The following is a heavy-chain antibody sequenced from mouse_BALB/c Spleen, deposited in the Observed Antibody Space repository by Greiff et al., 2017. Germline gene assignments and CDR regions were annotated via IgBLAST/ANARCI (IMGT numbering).Heavy chain of an antibody. J-gene: IGHJ2*01. CDR2: ISSGSSTI. D-gene: IGHD3-1*01. CDR3: AKDGLRGNFDY. Sequence: EVMLVESGGGLVQPGGSRKLSCAASGFTFSSFGMHWVRQAPEKGLEWVAYISSGSSTIYYADTVKGRFTISRDNPKNTLFLQMTSLRSEDTAMYYCAKDGLRGNFDYWGQGTTLTVSS. CDR1: GFTFSSFG. V-gene: IGHV5-17*02.